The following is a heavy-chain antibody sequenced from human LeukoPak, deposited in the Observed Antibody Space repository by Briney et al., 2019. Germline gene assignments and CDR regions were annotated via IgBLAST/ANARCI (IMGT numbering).Heavy chain of an antibody. CDR2: INPSGGST. CDR3: ARVALVVVPAAQDVWFDP. J-gene: IGHJ5*02. D-gene: IGHD2-2*01. Sequence: ASVKVSCKASGYTFTSYYMHWVRQAPGQGLEWMGIINPSGGSTSYAQKFQGRVTMTRDTSTSTVYMELSSLRSEDTAVYYCARVALVVVPAAQDVWFDPWGQGTLVTVSS. V-gene: IGHV1-46*01. CDR1: GYTFTSYY.